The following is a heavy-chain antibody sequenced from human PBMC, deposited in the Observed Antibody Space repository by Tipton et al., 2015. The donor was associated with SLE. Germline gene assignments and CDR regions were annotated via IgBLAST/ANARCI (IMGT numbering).Heavy chain of an antibody. CDR2: IYYSGST. CDR1: GGSISSHY. D-gene: IGHD4-23*01. Sequence: TLSLTCTVSGGSISSHYWSWIRQPPGKGLGWIGYIYYSGSTYYNPSLKSRVTISVDTSKNQFSLKLSSVTAADTAVYYCAREDGGKAYFDYWGQGTLVTVSS. CDR3: AREDGGKAYFDY. V-gene: IGHV4-30-4*08. J-gene: IGHJ4*02.